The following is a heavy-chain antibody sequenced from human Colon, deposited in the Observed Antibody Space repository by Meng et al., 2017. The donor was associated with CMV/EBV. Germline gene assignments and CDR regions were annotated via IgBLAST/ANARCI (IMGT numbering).Heavy chain of an antibody. Sequence: ASVKVSCKASGYTFTGFDIHWVRQAAGQGPEWLGWINPGIAKTGFAEKFQGRLTMTSNTSTTTVYLELSSLTSQDTGMYYCMRTRATSGWGQGTLVTVSS. CDR1: GYTFTGFD. V-gene: IGHV1-8*02. D-gene: IGHD2-2*01. J-gene: IGHJ4*02. CDR3: MRTRATSG. CDR2: INPGIAKT.